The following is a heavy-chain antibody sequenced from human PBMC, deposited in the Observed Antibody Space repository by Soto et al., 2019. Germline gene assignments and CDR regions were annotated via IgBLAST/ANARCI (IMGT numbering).Heavy chain of an antibody. V-gene: IGHV4-59*01. J-gene: IGHJ4*02. CDR2: LYYSGST. Sequence: SETLSLTCTVSGGSISSDYWSWIRQPPGKGLEWIGYLYYSGSTNYNPSLKSRVTISVDTPKNQFSLRLSSVTAADTAVYYCAGPTRRFDYWGQGTLVTVSS. CDR3: AGPTRRFDY. CDR1: GGSISSDY. D-gene: IGHD5-12*01.